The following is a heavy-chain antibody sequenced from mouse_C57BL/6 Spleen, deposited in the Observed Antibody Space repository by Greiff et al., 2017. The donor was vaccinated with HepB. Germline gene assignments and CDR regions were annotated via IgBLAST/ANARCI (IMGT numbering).Heavy chain of an antibody. V-gene: IGHV2-5*01. J-gene: IGHJ4*01. CDR3: AKNDDGNAMDY. CDR2: IWRGGST. CDR1: GFSLTSYG. D-gene: IGHD2-3*01. Sequence: VKLVESGPGLVQPSQSLSITCTVSGFSLTSYGVHWVRQSPGKGLEWLGVIWRGGSTDYNAAFMSRLSITKDNTKSHVFFKMNSLQADDTAIYYCAKNDDGNAMDYWGQGTSVTVSS.